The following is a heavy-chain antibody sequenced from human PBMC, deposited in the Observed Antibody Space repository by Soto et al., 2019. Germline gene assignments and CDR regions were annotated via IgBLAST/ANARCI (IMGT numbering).Heavy chain of an antibody. Sequence: GESLKISCKGSGYSFTSYWIGWVRQMPGKGLEWMGIIYPGDSDTRYSPSFQGQVTISADKSISTAYLQWSSLKASDTAMYYCARSAVVPAAIPGGCYYYGMDVWGQGTTVTVSS. V-gene: IGHV5-51*01. D-gene: IGHD2-2*02. CDR1: GYSFTSYW. CDR3: ARSAVVPAAIPGGCYYYGMDV. J-gene: IGHJ6*02. CDR2: IYPGDSDT.